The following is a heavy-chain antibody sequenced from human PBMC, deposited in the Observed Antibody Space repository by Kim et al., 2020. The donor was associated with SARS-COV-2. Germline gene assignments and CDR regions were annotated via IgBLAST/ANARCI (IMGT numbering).Heavy chain of an antibody. CDR2: ISYDGSNK. V-gene: IGHV3-30-3*01. J-gene: IGHJ3*02. D-gene: IGHD3-22*01. CDR1: GFTFSSYA. Sequence: GGSLRLSCAASGFTFSSYAMHWVRQAPGKGLEWVAVISYDGSNKYYADSVKGRFTISRDNSKNTLYLQMNSLRAEDTAVYYCAREGRTLDYYDSSGYYPPWGAFDIWGQGTMVTVSS. CDR3: AREGRTLDYYDSSGYYPPWGAFDI.